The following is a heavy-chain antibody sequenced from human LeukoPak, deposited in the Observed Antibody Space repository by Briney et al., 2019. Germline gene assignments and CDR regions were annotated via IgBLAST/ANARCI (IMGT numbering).Heavy chain of an antibody. J-gene: IGHJ4*02. D-gene: IGHD6-13*01. CDR1: GGSVRSDSNY. V-gene: IGHV4-61*01. Sequence: SETLSLTCTVSGGSVRSDSNYWSWIRQPPGKGLEWIGYISYSGSTDYNPSLKSRVSMSLGTSKNELSLKLGSVTAADTAFYYCARGYRINWRFDYWGQGTLVTVSS. CDR2: ISYSGST. CDR3: ARGYRINWRFDY.